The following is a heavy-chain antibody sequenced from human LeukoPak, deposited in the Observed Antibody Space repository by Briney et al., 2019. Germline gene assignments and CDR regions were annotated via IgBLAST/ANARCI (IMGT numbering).Heavy chain of an antibody. CDR2: IKQDGSEK. CDR3: ARTAAAGMGYYYYYYYMDV. J-gene: IGHJ6*03. Sequence: PGGSLRLSCAASGFTFSSYWMSWVRQAPGKGLEWVANIKQDGSEKYYVDSVKGRFTISRDNAKNSLYLQMNSLRAEDTAVYYCARTAAAGMGYYYYYYYMDVWGKGTTVTVSS. D-gene: IGHD6-13*01. V-gene: IGHV3-7*01. CDR1: GFTFSSYW.